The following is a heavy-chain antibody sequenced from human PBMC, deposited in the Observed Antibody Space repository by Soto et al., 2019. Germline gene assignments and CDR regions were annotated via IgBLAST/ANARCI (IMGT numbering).Heavy chain of an antibody. Sequence: GGSLRLSCAASGFTFSSYAMSWVRQAPGKGLEWVSAISGSGGSTYYADSVKGRFTISRDNSKNTLYLQMNSLRAEDTAVYYCATSRLPIAVAGNAAFDIWGQGTMVTVSS. CDR2: ISGSGGST. V-gene: IGHV3-23*01. CDR3: ATSRLPIAVAGNAAFDI. D-gene: IGHD6-19*01. J-gene: IGHJ3*02. CDR1: GFTFSSYA.